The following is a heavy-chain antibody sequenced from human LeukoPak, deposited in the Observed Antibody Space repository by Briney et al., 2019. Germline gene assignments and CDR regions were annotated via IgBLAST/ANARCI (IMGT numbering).Heavy chain of an antibody. V-gene: IGHV1-58*02. CDR3: ARGPVAASGGPADY. CDR2: IVVGSGNT. CDR1: GFTFTSSA. D-gene: IGHD6-19*01. J-gene: IGHJ4*02. Sequence: ASVKVSCKASGFTFTSSAMQWVRQARGQRLEWIGWIVVGSGNTNYAQKFQERVTITRDMSTSTAYMELSSLRSEDTALYYCARGPVAASGGPADYWGQGTLVTVSS.